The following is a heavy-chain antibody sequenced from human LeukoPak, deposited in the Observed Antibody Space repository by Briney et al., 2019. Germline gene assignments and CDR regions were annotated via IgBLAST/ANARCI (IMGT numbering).Heavy chain of an antibody. V-gene: IGHV4-61*08. J-gene: IGHJ4*02. CDR2: IYYGGST. CDR1: GDSVSSGGYY. D-gene: IGHD2-21*02. CDR3: ARARRDEYYFDY. Sequence: SETLSLTCTVSGDSVSSGGYYWSWIRQPPGKGLEWIGYIYYGGSTNYNPSLKSRVTISVDTSKNQFSLKLNSVTAADTAVYYCARARRDEYYFDYWGQGTLVTVSS.